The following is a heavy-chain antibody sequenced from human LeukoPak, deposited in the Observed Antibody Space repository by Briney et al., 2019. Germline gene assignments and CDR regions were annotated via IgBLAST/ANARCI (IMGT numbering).Heavy chain of an antibody. CDR2: ISGSGDNT. J-gene: IGHJ4*02. Sequence: GGSLRLSCAASGFTFSSYGMSWVRQAPGKGLEWVSTISGSGDNTYYADSVKGRFTISRDNSKNTLYLQMNSLRAEDTAVYYCARVTYGSGTYGAFDYWGQGTLVTVSS. CDR1: GFTFSSYG. V-gene: IGHV3-23*01. CDR3: ARVTYGSGTYGAFDY. D-gene: IGHD3-10*01.